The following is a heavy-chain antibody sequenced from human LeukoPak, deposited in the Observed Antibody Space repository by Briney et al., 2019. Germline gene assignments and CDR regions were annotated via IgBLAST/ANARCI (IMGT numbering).Heavy chain of an antibody. V-gene: IGHV1-18*01. J-gene: IGHJ3*02. CDR3: ARAGGWAREDYKGYAFDI. CDR2: ISPYNGNT. CDR1: GYTFTNYG. D-gene: IGHD6-19*01. Sequence: ASVKVSFKASGYTFTNYGISWVRQAPAQGLEWMGWISPYNGNTNYAQRLQGRVTMTPDTSTNTVYMDLRSLRSEDTAVYYCARAGGWAREDYKGYAFDIWGQGTVVTVSS.